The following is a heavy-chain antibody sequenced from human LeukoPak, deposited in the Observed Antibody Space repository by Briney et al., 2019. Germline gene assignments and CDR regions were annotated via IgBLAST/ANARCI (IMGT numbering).Heavy chain of an antibody. CDR3: ARVGYLQQLNY. J-gene: IGHJ4*02. Sequence: SETLSLTCAVYGGSFSGYYWSWIRQPPGKGLEWIGEINHSGSTNYNPSLKSRVTISVDTSKNQFSLKLSSVTAADTAVYYCARVGYLQQLNYWGQGTLVTVSS. D-gene: IGHD6-13*01. V-gene: IGHV4-34*01. CDR1: GGSFSGYY. CDR2: INHSGST.